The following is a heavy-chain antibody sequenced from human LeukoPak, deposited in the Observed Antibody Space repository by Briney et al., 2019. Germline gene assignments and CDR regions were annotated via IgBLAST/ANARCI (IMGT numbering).Heavy chain of an antibody. J-gene: IGHJ4*02. CDR3: ARGATADTRHLDY. CDR1: GFTFSIYG. D-gene: IGHD2-21*02. V-gene: IGHV3-21*01. CDR2: ISSSSNDI. Sequence: GGSLRLSCAASGFTFSIYGMNWVRQAPGKGLEWVSIISSSSNDIHYADSVKGRFTISRDNTKNSVYLQMNSLRDEDTAVYYCARGATADTRHLDYWGQGTLVTVSS.